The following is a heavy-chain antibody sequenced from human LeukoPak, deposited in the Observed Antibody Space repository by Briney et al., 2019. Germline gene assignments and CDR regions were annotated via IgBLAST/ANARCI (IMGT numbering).Heavy chain of an antibody. V-gene: IGHV3-21*01. Sequence: GGSLRLSCAASGFTFSSDNMNWVCQAPGKGLELVSSITSGSSYRFYADSVKGRFTISRDNAKKSLYLQMNSLRAEDTAVYYCARDQYSGSYGNYYYYFMDVWGKGTTVTISS. CDR1: GFTFSSDN. CDR2: ITSGSSYR. CDR3: ARDQYSGSYGNYYYYFMDV. J-gene: IGHJ6*03. D-gene: IGHD1-26*01.